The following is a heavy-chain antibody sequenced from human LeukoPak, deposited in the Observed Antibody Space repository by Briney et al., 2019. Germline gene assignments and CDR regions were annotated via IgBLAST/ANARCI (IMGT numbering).Heavy chain of an antibody. D-gene: IGHD5-18*01. CDR2: ISTSSSYI. Sequence: GGSLRLSCAASGFTFSGSTMNWVRQAPGKGLGWVSFISTSSSYIYYADSVRGRFTISRDNAKNSLYLQMNSLRAEDTAVYYCARQRGYSYGYGPTSNWFDPWGQGTLVTVSS. J-gene: IGHJ5*02. CDR3: ARQRGYSYGYGPTSNWFDP. V-gene: IGHV3-21*01. CDR1: GFTFSGST.